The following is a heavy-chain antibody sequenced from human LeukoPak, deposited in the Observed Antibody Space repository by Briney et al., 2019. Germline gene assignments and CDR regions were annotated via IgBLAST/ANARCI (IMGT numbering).Heavy chain of an antibody. D-gene: IGHD1-26*01. V-gene: IGHV4-59*11. Sequence: SEALSLTCTVSGGSISSHFWCWIRQPPGGGLEWIGYVYYTGSTNYNTSLKSRVTMSVDTSKNQFSLKLSSVTAADTAMYYCARATVGTTRGAFDYWGQGTLVTVSS. CDR3: ARATVGTTRGAFDY. CDR2: VYYTGST. CDR1: GGSISSHF. J-gene: IGHJ4*02.